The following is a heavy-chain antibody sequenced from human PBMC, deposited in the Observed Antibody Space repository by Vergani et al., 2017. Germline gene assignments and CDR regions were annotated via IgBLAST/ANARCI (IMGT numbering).Heavy chain of an antibody. CDR3: ARSINXYDSSGYYSYYFDY. CDR2: IDLDDDK. Sequence: QVTLKESGPALVKPTQTLILTCPFSGFSLSTSGMRVRWIRQPPGKALEWLARIDLDDDKFYSTSLKTRLTISKDTSKNQVVLTMADMDPVDTATYYCARSINXYDSSGYYSYYFDYWGQGTLVTVSS. CDR1: GFSLSTSGMR. J-gene: IGHJ4*02. D-gene: IGHD3-22*01. V-gene: IGHV2-70*04.